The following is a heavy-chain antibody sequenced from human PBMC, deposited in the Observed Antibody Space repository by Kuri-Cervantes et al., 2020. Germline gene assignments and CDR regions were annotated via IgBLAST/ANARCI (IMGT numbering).Heavy chain of an antibody. V-gene: IGHV3-15*01. Sequence: GGSLRLSCAASGFTFSNVWMSWVRQAPGKGVEWVGRIKSKTDGGTTDYAAPVKGRFTISRDNSKNKLYLQMNSLRAEDTAVYYCARGATVTNYYFDYWGQGTMVTVSS. D-gene: IGHD4-17*01. CDR1: GFTFSNVW. CDR3: ARGATVTNYYFDY. CDR2: IKSKTDGGTT. J-gene: IGHJ4*02.